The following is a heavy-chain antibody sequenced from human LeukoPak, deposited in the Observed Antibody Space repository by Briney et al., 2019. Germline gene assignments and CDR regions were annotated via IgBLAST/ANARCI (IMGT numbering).Heavy chain of an antibody. V-gene: IGHV3-30*03. CDR3: ARVGPETAFDY. Sequence: GRSLRLSCAASGFTFSSYGMHWVRQAPGKGLEWVAVISYDGSNKYYADSVKGRFTISRDNSKNTLYLQMNSLRAEDTAVYYCARVGPETAFDYWGQGTLVTVSS. J-gene: IGHJ4*02. CDR1: GFTFSSYG. CDR2: ISYDGSNK. D-gene: IGHD1-14*01.